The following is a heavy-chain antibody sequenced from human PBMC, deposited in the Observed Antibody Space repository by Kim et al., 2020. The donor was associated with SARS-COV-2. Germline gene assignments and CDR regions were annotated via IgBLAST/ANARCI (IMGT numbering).Heavy chain of an antibody. V-gene: IGHV4-34*01. CDR1: GGSFSGYY. CDR2: INHSGST. J-gene: IGHJ4*02. D-gene: IGHD6-13*01. Sequence: SETLSLTCAVYGGSFSGYYWSWIRQPPGKGLEWIGEINHSGSTNYNPSLKSRVTISVDTSKNQFSLKLSSVTAADTAVYYCARGSSWYDFDYWGQGTLVTVSS. CDR3: ARGSSWYDFDY.